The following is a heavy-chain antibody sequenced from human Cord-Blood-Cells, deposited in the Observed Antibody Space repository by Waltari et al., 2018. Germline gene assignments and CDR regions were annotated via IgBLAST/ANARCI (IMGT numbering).Heavy chain of an antibody. J-gene: IGHJ5*02. V-gene: IGHV4-30-4*01. D-gene: IGHD3-3*01. CDR3: ARGAYLGYYDFWSGYYNWFDP. CDR1: GGSISSGDYY. Sequence: QVQLQESGPGLVKPSQTLSLTCTVSGGSISSGDYYWSWIRQPPGKGLEWIGYIYYSGSTYCNPSLKSRVTRSVDTSKNQFSLKLSSVTAADTAVYYCARGAYLGYYDFWSGYYNWFDPWGQGTLVTVSS. CDR2: IYYSGST.